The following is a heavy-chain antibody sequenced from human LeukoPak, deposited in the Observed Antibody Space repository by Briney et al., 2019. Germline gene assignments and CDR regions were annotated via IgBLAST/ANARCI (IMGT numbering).Heavy chain of an antibody. CDR2: ISYDGSNK. V-gene: IGHV3-30*03. CDR1: GFTFSSYG. J-gene: IGHJ6*02. Sequence: PGGSLRLSCAASGFTFSSYGMYWVRQAPGKGLEWVAVISYDGSNKYYADSVKGRFTISRDNSKNTLYLQMNSLRAEDTAVYYCARGDYYGSGTYYYYGMDVWGQGTTVTVSS. D-gene: IGHD3-10*01. CDR3: ARGDYYGSGTYYYYGMDV.